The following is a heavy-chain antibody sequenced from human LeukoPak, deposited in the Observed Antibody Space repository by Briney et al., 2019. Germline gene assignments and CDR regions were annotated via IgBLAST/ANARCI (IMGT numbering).Heavy chain of an antibody. CDR3: ARDPLEQLKGYYYRDV. CDR1: GFTFSSYE. J-gene: IGHJ6*03. D-gene: IGHD1/OR15-1a*01. V-gene: IGHV3-21*01. Sequence: GGSLRLSCAASGFTFSSYEMNWVRQAPGKGLEWVSPISSSSSYIYYADSVKGRFTISRDNAKNSLYLQMNSLRAEDTAVYYCARDPLEQLKGYYYRDVWGKGTTVTVPS. CDR2: ISSSSSYI.